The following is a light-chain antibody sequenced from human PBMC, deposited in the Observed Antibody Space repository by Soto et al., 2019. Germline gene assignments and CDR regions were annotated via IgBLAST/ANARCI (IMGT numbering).Light chain of an antibody. CDR2: AAS. V-gene: IGKV1-39*01. CDR3: HQTSNIPFT. CDR1: QSIRSY. J-gene: IGKJ4*01. Sequence: DIQMTQSPSSLSASVGDRVTITCRASQSIRSYLNWYQQKPGKAPLLMIYAASNLQSGVPSRFSGSGSGTDFTLTISSLQPEDFATYYCHQTSNIPFTFGGGTKVDIK.